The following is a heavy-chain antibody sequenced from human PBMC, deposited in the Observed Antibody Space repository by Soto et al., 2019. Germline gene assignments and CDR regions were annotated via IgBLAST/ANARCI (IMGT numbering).Heavy chain of an antibody. CDR1: GFSLSTSQVG. CDR2: IDWDDDK. D-gene: IGHD1-1*01. CDR3: AKTGTDGSWFDP. J-gene: IGHJ5*02. Sequence: VNPTQTLTLTCTFSGFSLSTSQVGVGWIRQPPGKALEWLARIDWDDDKFYTTSLRTRLTISKDTSKNQVVLTMTNMDPVDTATYYCAKTGTDGSWFDPWGQGTLVTVSS. V-gene: IGHV2-70*04.